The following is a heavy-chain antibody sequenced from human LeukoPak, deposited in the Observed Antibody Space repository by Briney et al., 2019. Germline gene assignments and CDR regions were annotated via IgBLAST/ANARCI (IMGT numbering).Heavy chain of an antibody. CDR2: FDPEDGET. CDR3: ATHYYDSSGYYYNWFDP. V-gene: IGHV1-24*01. CDR1: GYTLTELS. D-gene: IGHD3-22*01. J-gene: IGHJ5*02. Sequence: ASVKVSCKVSGYTLTELSMHWVRQGPGKGLAWMGGFDPEDGETIYAQKFQGRVTMTEDTSTDTAYMELSSLRSEDTAVYYCATHYYDSSGYYYNWFDPWGQGTLVTVSS.